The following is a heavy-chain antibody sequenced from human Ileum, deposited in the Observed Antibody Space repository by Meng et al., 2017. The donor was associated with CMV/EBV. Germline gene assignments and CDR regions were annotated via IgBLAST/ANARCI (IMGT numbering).Heavy chain of an antibody. CDR3: TKGPGASPREVFDY. Sequence: QVQVSAGRRGLRKTSVTAALICSSTVRSVNHYYWIWVRRYARKGLEWIGRFYRSDTSNYHPSLESRVTMSLDTSKNQFSLNLRSVTAGDTATYYCTKGPGASPREVFDYWGLGTLVTVSS. J-gene: IGHJ4*02. D-gene: IGHD1-26*01. V-gene: IGHV4-4*07. CDR2: FYRSDTS. CDR1: VRSVNHYY.